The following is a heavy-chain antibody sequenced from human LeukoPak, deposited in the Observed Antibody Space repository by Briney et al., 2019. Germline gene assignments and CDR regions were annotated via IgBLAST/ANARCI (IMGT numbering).Heavy chain of an antibody. CDR2: VIPIFGTA. D-gene: IGHD3-22*01. Sequence: SVKVSCKASGYTFTGYYMHWVRQAPGQGLEWMGGVIPIFGTANYAQKFQGRVTITADESTSTAYMELSSLRSEDTAVYYCASQSFNYYDSSGSRRGFDYWGQGTLVTVSS. J-gene: IGHJ4*02. V-gene: IGHV1-69*13. CDR3: ASQSFNYYDSSGSRRGFDY. CDR1: GYTFTGYY.